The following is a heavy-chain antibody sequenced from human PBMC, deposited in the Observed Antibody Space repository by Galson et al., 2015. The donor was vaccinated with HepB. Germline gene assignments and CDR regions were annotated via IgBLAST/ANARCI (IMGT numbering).Heavy chain of an antibody. V-gene: IGHV1-69*13. D-gene: IGHD2-2*02. CDR2: IIPLFGTA. CDR1: GGTFNNYA. CDR3: ARDRVWWSAHCSITNCYTQLDS. Sequence: SVKVSCKASGGTFNNYAINWVRQAPGQGLEWVGGIIPLFGTAKAAQKFQGRVSITADESTSTAYMELSSLRSEDTAVYYCARDRVWWSAHCSITNCYTQLDSWGQGTLVTVSS. J-gene: IGHJ4*02.